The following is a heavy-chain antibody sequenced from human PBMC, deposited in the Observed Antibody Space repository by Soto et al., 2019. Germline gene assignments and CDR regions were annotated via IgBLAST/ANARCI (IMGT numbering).Heavy chain of an antibody. D-gene: IGHD6-19*01. CDR3: ARSFLAVAGTDADWFDP. Sequence: APVKVSCKASGYTFTRYGISWVIQDPGQGLEWMGWISAYNGNTNYAQKLQGRVTMTTGTSTSTAYMELRSLRSDDTAVYYCARSFLAVAGTDADWFDPWGQGALVTVSS. J-gene: IGHJ5*02. V-gene: IGHV1-18*01. CDR1: GYTFTRYG. CDR2: ISAYNGNT.